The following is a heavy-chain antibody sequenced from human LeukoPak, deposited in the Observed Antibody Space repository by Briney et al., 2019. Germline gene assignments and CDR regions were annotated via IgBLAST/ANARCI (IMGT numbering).Heavy chain of an antibody. CDR3: AKEGLSSGWFSYYYYYMDV. CDR2: ISGSGGST. J-gene: IGHJ6*03. CDR1: GFTFSSYA. D-gene: IGHD6-19*01. Sequence: GGSLRLSCAASGFTFSSYAMSWVRQAPGKGLEWVSAISGSGGSTYYADSVKGRFTISRDNSKNTLYLQMNSLRAEDTAVYYCAKEGLSSGWFSYYYYYMDVWGKGTTVTISS. V-gene: IGHV3-23*01.